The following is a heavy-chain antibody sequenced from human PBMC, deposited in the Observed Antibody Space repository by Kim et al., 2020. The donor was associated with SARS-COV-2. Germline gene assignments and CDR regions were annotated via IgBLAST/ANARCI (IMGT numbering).Heavy chain of an antibody. V-gene: IGHV3-43*02. Sequence: GGSLRLSCAASGFTFADSVMHWVRQAPGKGLEWVALVSGDGGTTYYADSAKGRFSISRDNSKDSLYLQMNSLRTDDTAFYYCSKASGWLPRYWGQGTLVTVSS. CDR1: GFTFADSV. CDR2: VSGDGGTT. D-gene: IGHD6-19*01. J-gene: IGHJ4*02. CDR3: SKASGWLPRY.